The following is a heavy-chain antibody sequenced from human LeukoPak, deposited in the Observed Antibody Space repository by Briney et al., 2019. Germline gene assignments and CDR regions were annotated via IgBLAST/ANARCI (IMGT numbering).Heavy chain of an antibody. CDR3: ARHKRPGYSSGWYAY. J-gene: IGHJ4*02. Sequence: PSETLSLTCAVYGGSFSGYYWSWIRQPPGKGLEWIGEINHSGSTNYNPSLKSRVTISVDTSKNQFSLKLSSVTAADTAVYYCARHKRPGYSSGWYAYWGQGTLVTVSS. CDR1: GGSFSGYY. D-gene: IGHD6-19*01. V-gene: IGHV4-34*01. CDR2: INHSGST.